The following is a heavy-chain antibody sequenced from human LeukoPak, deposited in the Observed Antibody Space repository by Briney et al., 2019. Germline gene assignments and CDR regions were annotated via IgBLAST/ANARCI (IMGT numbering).Heavy chain of an antibody. CDR2: IRSKAYGGTT. Sequence: TGRSLRLSCTASGFTFGDYAMSWVRQAPGKGLEWVGFIRSKAYGGTTEYAASVKGRLTISRDDSKSIAYLQMNSLKTEDTAVYYCTRGSSGRPFDYWGQGTLVTVSS. CDR3: TRGSSGRPFDY. D-gene: IGHD6-19*01. CDR1: GFTFGDYA. V-gene: IGHV3-49*04. J-gene: IGHJ4*02.